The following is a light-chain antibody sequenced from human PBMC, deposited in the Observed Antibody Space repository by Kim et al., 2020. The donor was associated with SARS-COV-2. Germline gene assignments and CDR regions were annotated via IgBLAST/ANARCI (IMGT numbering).Light chain of an antibody. V-gene: IGLV3-19*01. CDR3: SSRDSSGKQWV. CDR2: GKT. Sequence: AVGQRVRITGQGDSLGIYSASWFQQKPGQAPILVIYGKTSRPSGIPHRFSGSSSGNTASLTITGAQAEDEADYYCSSRDSSGKQWVFGGATQLTVL. J-gene: IGLJ3*02. CDR1: SLGIYS.